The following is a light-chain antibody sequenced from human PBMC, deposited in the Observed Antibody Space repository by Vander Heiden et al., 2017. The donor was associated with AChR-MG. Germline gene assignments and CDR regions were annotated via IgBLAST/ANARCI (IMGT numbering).Light chain of an antibody. J-gene: IGKJ4*01. V-gene: IGKV1D-12*01. Sequence: DIQTTQSPSSVSAPVGDRVTITCRARQGISTSVTCYRQKPGKAPEPLIYAASKLQSGVPSGFSGSGSWTDFTLTISSLQPEDFATVYCQQAKSFPLTFGGGTKVDIK. CDR1: QGISTS. CDR3: QQAKSFPLT. CDR2: AAS.